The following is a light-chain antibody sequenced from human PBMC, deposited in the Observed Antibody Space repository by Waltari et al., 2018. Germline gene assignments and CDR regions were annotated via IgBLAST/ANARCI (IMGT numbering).Light chain of an antibody. CDR1: QSPVHSNGNTY. V-gene: IGKV2-24*01. CDR3: MQAAQFPWT. J-gene: IGKJ1*01. Sequence: DIVMTQTPLSAPVTLGQPASISCRCSQSPVHSNGNTYLTWLQQRPGQPPRPLMYEISKRVSGVPDRFSGSGAGTVFTLKISRVEEEDVGVYYCMQAAQFPWTFGQGTKVEIK. CDR2: EIS.